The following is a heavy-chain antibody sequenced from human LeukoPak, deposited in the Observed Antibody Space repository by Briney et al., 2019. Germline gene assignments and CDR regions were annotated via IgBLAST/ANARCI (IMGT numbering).Heavy chain of an antibody. CDR1: GFTFSSYG. V-gene: IGHV3-7*01. CDR3: ARDSAYSSSLFDY. J-gene: IGHJ4*02. D-gene: IGHD6-13*01. Sequence: PGGSLRLSCAASGFTFSSYGMHRVRQAPGKGLEWVANIKQDGSEKYYVDSVKGRFTISRDNAKNSLYLQMNSLRAEDTAVYYCARDSAYSSSLFDYWGQGTLVTVSS. CDR2: IKQDGSEK.